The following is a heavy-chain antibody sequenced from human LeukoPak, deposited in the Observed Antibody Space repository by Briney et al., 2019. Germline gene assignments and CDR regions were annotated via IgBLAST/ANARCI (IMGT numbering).Heavy chain of an antibody. CDR3: AREYCSGGSCYRYFDY. Sequence: ASVKLSCKASGYTFTSYGISWVRQAPGQGLEWMGWISAYNGNTNYAQKLQGRVTMTTDTSTSTAYMELRSLRSDDTAVYYCAREYCSGGSCYRYFDYWGQGTLVTVSS. D-gene: IGHD2-15*01. CDR1: GYTFTSYG. CDR2: ISAYNGNT. J-gene: IGHJ4*02. V-gene: IGHV1-18*01.